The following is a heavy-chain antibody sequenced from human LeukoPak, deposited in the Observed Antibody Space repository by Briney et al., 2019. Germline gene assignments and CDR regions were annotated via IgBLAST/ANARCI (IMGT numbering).Heavy chain of an antibody. CDR1: GGSISSHH. CDR2: IYYSGST. Sequence: SETLSLTCTVSGGSISSHHWSWIRQPPGKGLEWIGYIYYSGSTNYNPSLKSRVTISVDTSKNQFSLKLSSVTAADTAVYYCAREGSLSGFHYMDVWGKGTTVTVSS. J-gene: IGHJ6*03. CDR3: AREGSLSGFHYMDV. D-gene: IGHD3-3*01. V-gene: IGHV4-59*11.